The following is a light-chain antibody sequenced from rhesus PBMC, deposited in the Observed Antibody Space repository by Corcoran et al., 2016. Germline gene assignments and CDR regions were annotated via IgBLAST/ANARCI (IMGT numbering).Light chain of an antibody. CDR2: AAS. V-gene: IGKV1-18*01. CDR1: QGISNW. J-gene: IGKJ2*01. Sequence: DIQMTQSPSSLSASVGDRVTITCQASQGISNWLAWYQQNTGKAPKVLIYAASSLQIGVPSRCSGIGSVPESPRAISSLQPEEFATYYCQQRTSNPYSFGQGTKVEIK. CDR3: QQRTSNPYS.